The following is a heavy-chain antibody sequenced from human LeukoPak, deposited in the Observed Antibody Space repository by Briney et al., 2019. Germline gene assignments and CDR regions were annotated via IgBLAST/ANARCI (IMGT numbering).Heavy chain of an antibody. CDR2: IYHSGST. Sequence: SQTLSLTCTVSGGSISSGGYYWSWIRQPLGKGLEWIGYIYHSGSTYYNPSLKSRVTISVDRSKNQFSLKLSSVTAADTAVYYCARELGSYDFWSGYYTTRHFDYWGQGTLVTVSS. J-gene: IGHJ4*02. CDR1: GGSISSGGYY. D-gene: IGHD3-3*01. CDR3: ARELGSYDFWSGYYTTRHFDY. V-gene: IGHV4-30-2*01.